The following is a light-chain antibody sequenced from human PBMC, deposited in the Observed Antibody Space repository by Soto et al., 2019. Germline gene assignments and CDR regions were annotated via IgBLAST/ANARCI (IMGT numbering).Light chain of an antibody. CDR2: EVV. CDR3: SSYAGSSWV. V-gene: IGLV2-14*01. CDR1: SGDIGGYNS. Sequence: QSALTQPASVSGSPGQSITISCTGTSGDIGGYNSVSWYQQHPGKAPKLLIYEVVKRPSGVSNRFSGSKSGNTASLTISGLQADDEADYYCSSYAGSSWVFGGGTKLTVL. J-gene: IGLJ3*02.